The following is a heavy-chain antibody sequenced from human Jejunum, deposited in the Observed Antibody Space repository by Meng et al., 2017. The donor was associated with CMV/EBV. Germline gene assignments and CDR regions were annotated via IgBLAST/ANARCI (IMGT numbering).Heavy chain of an antibody. CDR2: FYYSGIT. CDR3: ARERTQSYYPSRYFDY. Sequence: YGGSISTSYWHWIRQPPGKGLEWIGYFYYSGITKYDPSLKSRVTISLDRSKNQLSLKMTSVTAGDTALYYCARERTQSYYPSRYFDYWGQGTLVTVSS. V-gene: IGHV4-59*01. D-gene: IGHD1-26*01. CDR1: GGSISTSY. J-gene: IGHJ4*02.